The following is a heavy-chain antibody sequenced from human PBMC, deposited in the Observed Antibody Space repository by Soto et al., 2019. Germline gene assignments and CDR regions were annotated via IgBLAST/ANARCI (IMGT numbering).Heavy chain of an antibody. CDR3: ARDDRAAAGYYYGMDV. D-gene: IGHD6-13*01. V-gene: IGHV1-18*01. CDR1: GYTFTSYG. CDR2: ISAYNGNT. Sequence: ASVKVSCKASGYTFTSYGISWVRQAPGQGLELMVWISAYNGNTNYAQKLQGRVTMTTDTSTSTAYMELRSLRSDDSAVYYCARDDRAAAGYYYGMDVWGQGTTVTVSS. J-gene: IGHJ6*02.